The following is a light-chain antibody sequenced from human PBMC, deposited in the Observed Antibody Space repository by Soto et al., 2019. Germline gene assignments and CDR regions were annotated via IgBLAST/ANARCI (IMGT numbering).Light chain of an antibody. CDR3: QQYGSSPWT. CDR2: GVS. Sequence: EIVLTQSPGTLSFSPGERATLSCRASQSVSSGHLAWYQQKPGQAPRLLIYGVSSRATGIPDRFSGSGSGTDLAVTISRLEPEDCEVYYCQQYGSSPWTFGQGTKVDVK. CDR1: QSVSSGH. J-gene: IGKJ1*01. V-gene: IGKV3-20*01.